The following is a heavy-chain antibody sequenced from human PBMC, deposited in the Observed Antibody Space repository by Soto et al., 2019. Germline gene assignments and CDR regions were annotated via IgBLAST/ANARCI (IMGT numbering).Heavy chain of an antibody. CDR1: VYSFTSYW. CDR3: ARQRPTVVTRDAFDI. CDR2: IYPGDSDT. Sequence: GESLKIACKGSVYSFTSYWIGWVRQMPGKGLEWMGIIYPGDSDTRYSPSFQGQVTISADKSISTAYLQWSSLKASDTAMYYCARQRPTVVTRDAFDIWGQGTMVTVS. J-gene: IGHJ3*02. D-gene: IGHD4-17*01. V-gene: IGHV5-51*01.